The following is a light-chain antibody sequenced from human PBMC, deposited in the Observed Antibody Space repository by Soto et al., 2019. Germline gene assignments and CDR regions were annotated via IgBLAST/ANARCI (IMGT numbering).Light chain of an antibody. CDR1: QSVNSSY. Sequence: EIVLTQSPGTLSLSPGQTATLSCRASQSVNSSYLAWFQQKPGQAPRLLIYGASTRATGIPDRFSGSGAGTDFTLTISILEPDDVAVYYCQQYGSSPQTFGKGTKVESK. CDR2: GAS. J-gene: IGKJ1*01. CDR3: QQYGSSPQT. V-gene: IGKV3-20*01.